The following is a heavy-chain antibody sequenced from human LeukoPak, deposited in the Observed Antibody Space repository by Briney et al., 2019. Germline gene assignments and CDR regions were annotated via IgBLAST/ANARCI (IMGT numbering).Heavy chain of an antibody. CDR1: GGSISSFY. CDR3: AGYPGIAAADPFDY. Sequence: PSGTLSLTCTVSGGSISSFYWSWIRQPPGKGLEWIGYMSYSGTTKYNPSLKSRLTISMDTSKNQFSLKLSSVTAADTAVYYCAGYPGIAAADPFDYWGQGTLVTVSS. CDR2: MSYSGTT. J-gene: IGHJ4*02. D-gene: IGHD6-13*01. V-gene: IGHV4-59*08.